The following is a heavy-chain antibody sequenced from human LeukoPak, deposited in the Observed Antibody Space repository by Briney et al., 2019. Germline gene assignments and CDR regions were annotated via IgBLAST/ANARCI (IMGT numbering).Heavy chain of an antibody. CDR1: GYTFTSYG. Sequence: ASVKVSCKASGYTFTSYGISWVRQAPGQGLEWMGWISAYNGNTNYAQKLQGRVTVTTDTSTSTAYMELRSLRSDDTAVYYCARRLNTYYYDSSGYNWFDPWGQGTLVTVSS. V-gene: IGHV1-18*01. CDR3: ARRLNTYYYDSSGYNWFDP. CDR2: ISAYNGNT. J-gene: IGHJ5*02. D-gene: IGHD3-22*01.